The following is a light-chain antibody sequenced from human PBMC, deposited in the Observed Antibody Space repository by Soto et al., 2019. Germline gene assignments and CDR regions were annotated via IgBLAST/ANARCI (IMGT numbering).Light chain of an antibody. CDR2: DAS. CDR3: QQYGSFSPIT. Sequence: DIQMTQSPSTLSASVGDRVTITCRASRSISNWLAWYQQRPGIAPKLLIFDASILQSGVPSRFSGSGSGTEFTLSIRRLQTDDFATYYCQQYGSFSPITFGGGTMGDIK. J-gene: IGKJ4*01. CDR1: RSISNW. V-gene: IGKV1-5*01.